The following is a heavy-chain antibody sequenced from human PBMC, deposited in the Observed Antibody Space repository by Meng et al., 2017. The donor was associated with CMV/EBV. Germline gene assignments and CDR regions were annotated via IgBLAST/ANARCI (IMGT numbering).Heavy chain of an antibody. D-gene: IGHD5-18*01. CDR1: GGSIRSSSYY. CDR3: AGGGYSYGNYYYYGMDV. V-gene: IGHV4-39*07. Sequence: SETLSLTCTVSGGSIRSSSYYCGWIRQPPGKGLEWIGSTYYSGSTYYNSSLKSRVAISVDTSKNQFSLKLSSVTAADTAVYYCAGGGYSYGNYYYYGMDVWGQGTTVTVSS. J-gene: IGHJ6*02. CDR2: TYYSGST.